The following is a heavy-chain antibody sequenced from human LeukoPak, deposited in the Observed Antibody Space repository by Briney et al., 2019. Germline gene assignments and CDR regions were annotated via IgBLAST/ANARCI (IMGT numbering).Heavy chain of an antibody. D-gene: IGHD3-10*01. CDR2: INHSGST. CDR1: GGSISSYY. CDR3: ASSKSSYASGSDAFDI. V-gene: IGHV4-34*01. Sequence: SETLSLTCIVSGGSISSYYWNWIRQPPGKGLEWIGEINHSGSTNYNPSLKSRVTISVDTSKNQFSLKLSSVTAADTAVYYCASSKSSYASGSDAFDIWGQGTMVTVSS. J-gene: IGHJ3*02.